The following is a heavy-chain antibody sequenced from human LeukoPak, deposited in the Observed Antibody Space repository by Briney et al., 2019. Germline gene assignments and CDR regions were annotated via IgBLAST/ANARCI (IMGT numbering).Heavy chain of an antibody. CDR3: ARGPRFLEWLLGPYWFDP. CDR2: IKQDGSEK. D-gene: IGHD3-3*01. J-gene: IGHJ5*02. Sequence: GGSLRLSCAASGFTFSSYWMSWVRQAPGKGLEWVANIKQDGSEKYYVDSVKGRFTISRDNAKNSLYLQMNSLRAEDTAVYYCARGPRFLEWLLGPYWFDPWGQGTLVTVSS. V-gene: IGHV3-7*01. CDR1: GFTFSSYW.